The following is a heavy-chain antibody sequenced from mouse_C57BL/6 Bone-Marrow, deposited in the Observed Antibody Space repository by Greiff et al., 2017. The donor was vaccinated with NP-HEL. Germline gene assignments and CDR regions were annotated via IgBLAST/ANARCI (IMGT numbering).Heavy chain of an antibody. CDR2: ISSGGSYT. Sequence: EVKLVESGGDLVKPGGSLKLSCAASGFTFSSYGMSWVRQTPDKRLEWVATISSGGSYTYYPDSVKGRFTISRDNAKNTLYLQRSSLKSEDTAMYYCARRGIYYYGSSPWFAYWGQGTLVTVSA. CDR3: ARRGIYYYGSSPWFAY. D-gene: IGHD1-1*01. V-gene: IGHV5-6*02. J-gene: IGHJ3*01. CDR1: GFTFSSYG.